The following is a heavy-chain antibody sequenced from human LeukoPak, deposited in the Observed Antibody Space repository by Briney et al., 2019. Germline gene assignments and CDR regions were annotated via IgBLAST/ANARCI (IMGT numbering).Heavy chain of an antibody. J-gene: IGHJ3*02. CDR2: ISAYNGNP. V-gene: IGHV1-18*01. CDR3: ARVGNSYESNGAQHDAFDI. D-gene: IGHD3-22*01. CDR1: GYTFTSYG. Sequence: GASVKVSCKASGYTFTSYGISWVRQAPGQGLEWMGWISAYNGNPNYAQKLQGRVTMTTDTSTSTAYMELGSLRSDDTAVYYCARVGNSYESNGAQHDAFDIWGQGTMVTVSS.